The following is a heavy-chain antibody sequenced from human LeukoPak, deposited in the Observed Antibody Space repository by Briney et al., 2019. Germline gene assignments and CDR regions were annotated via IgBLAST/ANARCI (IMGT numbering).Heavy chain of an antibody. D-gene: IGHD3-22*01. V-gene: IGHV1-18*01. Sequence: ASVKVSCKASGYSFTRYGITWVRQAPGQGLEWMGWISAYNGNTNYAQKLQGRVTMTTDTSTSTAYMELRSLRSDDTAVYYCARADYYDSSGYSWWGQGTLVTVSS. CDR2: ISAYNGNT. J-gene: IGHJ4*02. CDR3: ARADYYDSSGYSW. CDR1: GYSFTRYG.